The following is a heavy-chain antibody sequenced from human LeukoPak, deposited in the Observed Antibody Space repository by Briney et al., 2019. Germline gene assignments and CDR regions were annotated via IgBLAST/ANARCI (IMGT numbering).Heavy chain of an antibody. Sequence: PTETLSLTCAVYGGSLSDYYWTWIRQTPVKGLEWIGEVNHSGYTNYQPSLKSRLTLSVDTSKNQFSLKLSSVTAADTAVYYCARGPPPGATAYGVVDYWSRGTLVTVSS. CDR1: GGSLSDYY. V-gene: IGHV4-34*01. J-gene: IGHJ4*02. D-gene: IGHD2-8*02. CDR3: ARGPPPGATAYGVVDY. CDR2: VNHSGYT.